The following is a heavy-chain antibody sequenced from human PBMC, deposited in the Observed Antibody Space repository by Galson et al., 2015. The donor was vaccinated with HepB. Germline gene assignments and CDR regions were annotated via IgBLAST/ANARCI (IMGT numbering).Heavy chain of an antibody. Sequence: ETLSLTCAVYGGSFSGYYWSWIRQPPGKGLEWIGETNHSGSTNYNPSLKSRVTISVDTSKNQFSLKLSSVTAADTAVYYCARAGYCSSTSCYFDYWGQGTLVTVSS. CDR3: ARAGYCSSTSCYFDY. CDR1: GGSFSGYY. D-gene: IGHD2-2*01. J-gene: IGHJ4*02. CDR2: TNHSGST. V-gene: IGHV4-34*01.